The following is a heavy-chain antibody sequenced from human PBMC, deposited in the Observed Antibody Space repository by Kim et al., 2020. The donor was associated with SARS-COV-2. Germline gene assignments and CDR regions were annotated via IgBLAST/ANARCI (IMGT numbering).Heavy chain of an antibody. V-gene: IGHV4-39*01. CDR1: GGSISSSSYY. CDR2: IYYSGST. CDR3: ARSPMRGVVVPAASIFDY. Sequence: SETLSLTCTVSGGSISSSSYYWGWIRQPPGKGLEWIGSIYYSGSTYYNPSLKSRVTISVDTSKNQFSLKLSSVTAADTAVYYCARSPMRGVVVPAASIFDYWGQGTPVTVSS. J-gene: IGHJ4*02. D-gene: IGHD2-2*01.